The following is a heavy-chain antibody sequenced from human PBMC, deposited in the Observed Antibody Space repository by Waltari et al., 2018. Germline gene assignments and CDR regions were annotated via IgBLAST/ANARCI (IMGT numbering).Heavy chain of an antibody. J-gene: IGHJ6*04. CDR2: FYSSGST. Sequence: DVQIWESGGDLVQPGGSLRLSCVVSGFTLSDYGMTWVRPVRGKGMGWVSVFYSSGSTNDRYSVKGRFTISRDESKNTLFLEMNNLRPDDTAKYYCAKMGGLYISGWPDSTSYMDVWGKGTTVTVSS. CDR1: GFTLSDYG. CDR3: AKMGGLYISGWPDSTSYMDV. D-gene: IGHD3-22*01. V-gene: IGHV3-23*03.